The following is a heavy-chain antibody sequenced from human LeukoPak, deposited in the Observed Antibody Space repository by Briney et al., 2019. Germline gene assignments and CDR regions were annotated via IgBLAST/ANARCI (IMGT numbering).Heavy chain of an antibody. CDR3: ARRIVVVPAAIGNWFDP. D-gene: IGHD2-2*02. CDR1: GGSISSSSYY. J-gene: IGHJ5*02. V-gene: IGHV4-39*01. CDR2: IYYSGST. Sequence: SETLSLTCTVSGGSISSSSYYWGWIRQPPGKGLEWIGSIYYSGSTYYNPSLKSRVTISVDTSKNQFSLKLSSVTAADTAVYYCARRIVVVPAAIGNWFDPWGQGTLVTVSS.